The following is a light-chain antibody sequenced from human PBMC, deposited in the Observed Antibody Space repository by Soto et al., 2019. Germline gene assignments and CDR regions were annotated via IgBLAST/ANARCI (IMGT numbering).Light chain of an antibody. CDR2: AAS. Sequence: DIQMTQSPSAMSASVGDRVTMTCRASQGVSNSLAWFQQKPGEVPKRLIYAASTLQSGVPSRFSGSGSGTEFTLTIRSLQPEDLAIYYCLQYNSYPWTFGQGTKVEIK. CDR1: QGVSNS. J-gene: IGKJ1*01. V-gene: IGKV1-17*03. CDR3: LQYNSYPWT.